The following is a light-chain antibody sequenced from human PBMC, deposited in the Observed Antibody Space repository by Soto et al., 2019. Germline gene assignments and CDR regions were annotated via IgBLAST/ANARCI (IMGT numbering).Light chain of an antibody. J-gene: IGLJ3*02. CDR2: EVS. CDR3: SSYADSNNFWGV. CDR1: SSDVGGYNY. Sequence: QSALTQPPSASGSPGQSVTISCTGTSSDVGGYNYVSWYQQHPGKAPKLMIYEVSKRPSGVPDRFSGSKSGNTASLTVSGLQAEDEADYYCSSYADSNNFWGVFGGGPKLTVL. V-gene: IGLV2-8*01.